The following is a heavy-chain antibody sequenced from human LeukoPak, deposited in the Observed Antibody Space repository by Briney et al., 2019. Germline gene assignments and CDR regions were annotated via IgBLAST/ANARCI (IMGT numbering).Heavy chain of an antibody. J-gene: IGHJ6*02. CDR3: AKVPYSDYGSGRPPFMDV. CDR2: ISYSGDST. Sequence: GGSLRLSCAASGFTFSSYAMSWDRQAPGEGLEWVSTISYSGDSTYYADSVKGRFTISRDNSKNTLCLLMNSLRAEDTAVYYCAKVPYSDYGSGRPPFMDVWGQGTTVAVSS. CDR1: GFTFSSYA. D-gene: IGHD3-10*01. V-gene: IGHV3-23*01.